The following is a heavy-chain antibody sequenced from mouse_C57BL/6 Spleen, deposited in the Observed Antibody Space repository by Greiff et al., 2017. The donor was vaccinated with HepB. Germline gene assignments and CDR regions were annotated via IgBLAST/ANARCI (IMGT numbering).Heavy chain of an antibody. Sequence: EVNVVESGGDLVKPGGSLKLSCAASGFTFSSYGMSWVRQTPDKRLEWVATISSGGSYTYYPDSVKGRFTISRDNAKNTLYLQMSSLKSEDTAMYYCARQGIYYYGSSDSWFAYWGQGTLVTVSA. V-gene: IGHV5-6*01. D-gene: IGHD1-1*01. J-gene: IGHJ3*01. CDR2: ISSGGSYT. CDR3: ARQGIYYYGSSDSWFAY. CDR1: GFTFSSYG.